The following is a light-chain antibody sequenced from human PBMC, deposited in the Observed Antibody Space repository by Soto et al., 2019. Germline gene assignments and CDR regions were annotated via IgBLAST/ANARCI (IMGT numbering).Light chain of an antibody. CDR1: RSLVYSDGNAY. CDR2: KAS. Sequence: DVVMTQSPLSLPVTLGQPASISCRSSRSLVYSDGNAYLNWFQQRPGQSPRRLIYKASNRDSGVPDRFSGSGSGTDFTLKISRVEAEDVGVYYCMQATPWPPTFGRGTRVEIK. CDR3: MQATPWPPT. V-gene: IGKV2-30*01. J-gene: IGKJ1*01.